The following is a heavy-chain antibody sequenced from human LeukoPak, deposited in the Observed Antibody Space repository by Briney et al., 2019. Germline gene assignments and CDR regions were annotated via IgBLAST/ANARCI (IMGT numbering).Heavy chain of an antibody. CDR3: ARQYWDDSKLDY. CDR2: IYHSGST. Sequence: SETQSLTCAVSGYSISSGYYWDWIRQPPGKGLEWIGNIYHSGSTYYNPSLKSRVTISVDTSKNQFSLKLSSVTAADTAVYYCARQYWDDSKLDYWGQGTLVTVSS. CDR1: GYSISSGYY. D-gene: IGHD3-22*01. V-gene: IGHV4-38-2*01. J-gene: IGHJ4*02.